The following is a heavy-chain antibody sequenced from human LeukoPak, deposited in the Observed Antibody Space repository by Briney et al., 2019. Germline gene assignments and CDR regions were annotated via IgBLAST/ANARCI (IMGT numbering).Heavy chain of an antibody. CDR3: AKRLNDYGNLRDY. CDR1: GFTFSSYA. Sequence: GGSLRPSCAASGFTFSSYATSWVRQAPGKGLEWVSAISGSGGSTYYADSVKGRFTISRDNSKNTLYLQMNSLRAEDTAVYYCAKRLNDYGNLRDYWGQGTLVTVSS. V-gene: IGHV3-23*01. D-gene: IGHD4-11*01. J-gene: IGHJ4*02. CDR2: ISGSGGST.